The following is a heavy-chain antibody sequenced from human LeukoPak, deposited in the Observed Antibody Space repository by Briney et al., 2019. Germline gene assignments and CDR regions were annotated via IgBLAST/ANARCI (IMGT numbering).Heavy chain of an antibody. V-gene: IGHV4-61*02. D-gene: IGHD1-26*01. CDR2: IYTSGST. CDR1: GGSISSGSYY. CDR3: ARDPWMGATYWFDP. J-gene: IGHJ5*02. Sequence: PSETLSLTCTVSGGSISSGSYYWSWIRQPAGKGLEWIGRIYTSGSTNYNPSLKSRVTISVDTSKNQFSLKLSSVTAADTAVYYCARDPWMGATYWFDPWGQGTLVTVSS.